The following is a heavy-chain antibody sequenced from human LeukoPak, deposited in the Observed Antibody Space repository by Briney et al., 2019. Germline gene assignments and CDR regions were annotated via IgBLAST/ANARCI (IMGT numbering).Heavy chain of an antibody. D-gene: IGHD3-16*01. CDR2: IIPMFKTP. CDR3: ARDGGGSVDY. J-gene: IGHJ4*02. V-gene: IGHV1-69*01. Sequence: GASVKVSCKASGVTFSSYAVSWVRQAPGQGLEWMGGIIPMFKTPKYVQKFQDRLTITADESTRTAYMELNSLRSDDTAVYYCARDGGGSVDYWGQGTLITVSS. CDR1: GVTFSSYA.